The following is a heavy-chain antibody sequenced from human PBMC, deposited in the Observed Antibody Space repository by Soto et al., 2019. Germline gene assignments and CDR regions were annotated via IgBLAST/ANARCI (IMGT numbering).Heavy chain of an antibody. V-gene: IGHV3-15*01. Sequence: LRLSLAASGFTFTNAWMIWVRQAPGKGLEWVGRIKGKIDGGTTDHAAPVKGRFTISRDDSKNTVYLQMNSLKTEDTALYYCTTNYRDSLAYDGDDAFDIWGQGTMVTVSS. CDR2: IKGKIDGGTT. J-gene: IGHJ3*02. D-gene: IGHD3-16*02. CDR3: TTNYRDSLAYDGDDAFDI. CDR1: GFTFTNAW.